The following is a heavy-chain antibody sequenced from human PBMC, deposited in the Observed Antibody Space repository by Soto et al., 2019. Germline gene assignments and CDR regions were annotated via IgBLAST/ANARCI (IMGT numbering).Heavy chain of an antibody. CDR2: INPNSGGT. V-gene: IGHV1-2*02. Sequence: SVKVSCKASGYTFTGYYMHWVRQAPGQGLEWMGWINPNSGGTNYAQKFQGRVTMTRDTSISTAYMELSRLRSDDTAVYYCAREDYSSSIVGFDYWGQGRLVAASS. CDR1: GYTFTGYY. CDR3: AREDYSSSIVGFDY. D-gene: IGHD6-6*01. J-gene: IGHJ4*02.